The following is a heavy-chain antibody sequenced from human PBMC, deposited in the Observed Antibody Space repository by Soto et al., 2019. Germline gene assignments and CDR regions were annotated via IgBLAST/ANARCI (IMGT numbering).Heavy chain of an antibody. CDR2: IVVGSGNT. CDR1: GFTFTSSA. Sequence: QMQLVQSGPEVKKPGTSVKVSCKASGFTFTSSAVQWVRQARGQRLEWIGWIVVGSGNTNYAQKFQERVTITRDMSTRTAYVELSSLGSEDTAVYYCAAGLGLAATSADYWGQGTLVTVSS. CDR3: AAGLGLAATSADY. V-gene: IGHV1-58*01. J-gene: IGHJ4*02. D-gene: IGHD2-15*01.